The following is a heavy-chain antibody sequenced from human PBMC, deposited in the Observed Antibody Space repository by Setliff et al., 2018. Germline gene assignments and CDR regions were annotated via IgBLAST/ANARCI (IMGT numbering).Heavy chain of an antibody. D-gene: IGHD3-22*01. CDR3: AREYYDSSGFSYGMDV. CDR1: GLSYINDW. V-gene: IGHV3-23*01. J-gene: IGHJ6*02. Sequence: GGSLRLSCTASGLSYINDWVSWVRQAPGKGLEWVSTIIGSGISTYYADSVQGRVTISRDNSKNTQYLQMHSLRVEDTAVYYCAREYYDSSGFSYGMDVWGQGTTVTVSS. CDR2: IIGSGIST.